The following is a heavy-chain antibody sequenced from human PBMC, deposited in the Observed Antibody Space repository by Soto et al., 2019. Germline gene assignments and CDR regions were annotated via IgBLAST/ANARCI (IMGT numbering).Heavy chain of an antibody. CDR2: IRSKAYGGTT. D-gene: IGHD5-18*01. CDR1: GFTFGDYA. Sequence: PGGSLRLSCTASGFTFGDYAMSWFRQAPGKGLEWVGFIRSKAYGGTTEYAASVKGRFTISRDDSKSIAYLQMNSLKTEDTAVYYCTTATWIQLWLDAFDIGGQGTMVTVSS. CDR3: TTATWIQLWLDAFDI. J-gene: IGHJ3*02. V-gene: IGHV3-49*03.